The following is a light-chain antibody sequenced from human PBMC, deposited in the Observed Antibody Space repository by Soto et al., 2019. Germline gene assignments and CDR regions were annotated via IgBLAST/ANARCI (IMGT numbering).Light chain of an antibody. J-gene: IGKJ1*01. CDR1: QSISSW. Sequence: FPLHQSPYSRSSSVGDRVITICRASQSISSWLAWYQQKPGKAPKLLIYKASSLESGVPSRFSGSGSGTEFTLTIRSLQPDDFATYYFQQYNTYLWTFGQGTKVDNK. CDR3: QQYNTYLWT. CDR2: KAS. V-gene: IGKV1-5*03.